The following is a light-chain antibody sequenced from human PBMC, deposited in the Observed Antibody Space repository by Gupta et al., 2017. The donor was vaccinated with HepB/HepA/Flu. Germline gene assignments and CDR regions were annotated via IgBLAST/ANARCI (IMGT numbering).Light chain of an antibody. Sequence: QSALTQPASVSRSPGPSITISSTGTSSDVGGYNYVSRYTQHPGQAPKLMIYDVSNRPSGVSNRFSGSKSGNTASLTISGRQAEDEADYYCSSYTSSSTWVFGGGTKLTVL. CDR1: SSDVGGYNY. CDR2: DVS. J-gene: IGLJ3*02. V-gene: IGLV2-14*03. CDR3: SSYTSSSTWV.